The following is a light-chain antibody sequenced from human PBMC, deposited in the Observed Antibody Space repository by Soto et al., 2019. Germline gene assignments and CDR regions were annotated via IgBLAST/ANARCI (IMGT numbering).Light chain of an antibody. CDR3: AAWDDSLNGWV. CDR1: SSNIGENA. CDR2: YDD. J-gene: IGLJ3*02. Sequence: SVLTQPPSVSGAPRQRVTISCSGSSSNIGENAVNWYQQVPGKAPKLLIYYDDLLPSGVSDRFSGSKSGTSASLAISGLQSEDEADYYCAAWDDSLNGWVFGGGTQLTVL. V-gene: IGLV1-36*01.